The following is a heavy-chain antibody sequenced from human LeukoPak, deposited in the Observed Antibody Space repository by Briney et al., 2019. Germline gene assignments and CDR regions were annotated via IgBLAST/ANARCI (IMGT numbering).Heavy chain of an antibody. J-gene: IGHJ3*02. CDR2: INSRSNYI. V-gene: IGHV3-21*01. Sequence: GGSLRLSCAASGFTFSSYSMNWVRQAPAKGLEWVSSINSRSNYIYYADSLKGRFTISRDNAKNSLYLQMNSLRAEDTAMYYCAREDDTVGATSAFDIWGQGTMVTVSS. D-gene: IGHD1-26*01. CDR1: GFTFSSYS. CDR3: AREDDTVGATSAFDI.